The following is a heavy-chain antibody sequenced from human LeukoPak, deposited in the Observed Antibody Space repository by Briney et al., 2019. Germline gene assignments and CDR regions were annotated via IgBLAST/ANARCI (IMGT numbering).Heavy chain of an antibody. CDR3: TRGLDGDYF. Sequence: GGSLRLSCAASGFPFRTYAMSWVRQAPGKGLEWVSAISGSGGSTFYADSVKGRFTISRDNSKNTLYLQMNSLRAEDTAVYYCTRGLDGDYFWGQGTLVTVSS. CDR2: ISGSGGST. CDR1: GFPFRTYA. D-gene: IGHD4-17*01. V-gene: IGHV3-23*01. J-gene: IGHJ4*02.